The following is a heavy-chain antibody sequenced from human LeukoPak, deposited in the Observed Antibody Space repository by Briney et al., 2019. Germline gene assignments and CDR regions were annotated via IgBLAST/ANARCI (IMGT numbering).Heavy chain of an antibody. Sequence: GGSLRLSCAASGFTFSSYSMNWVRQAPGKGLEWVSSISSSSSYIYYADSVRGRFTISRDNAKNSLYLQMNSLRAEDTAVYYCASDILTGYYTVTGDYWGQGTLATVSS. J-gene: IGHJ4*02. CDR2: ISSSSSYI. D-gene: IGHD3-9*01. V-gene: IGHV3-21*01. CDR3: ASDILTGYYTVTGDY. CDR1: GFTFSSYS.